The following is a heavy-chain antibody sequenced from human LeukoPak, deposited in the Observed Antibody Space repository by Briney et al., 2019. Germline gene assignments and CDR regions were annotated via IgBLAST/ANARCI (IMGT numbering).Heavy chain of an antibody. V-gene: IGHV1-18*01. CDR2: ISAYNGNT. D-gene: IGHD3-10*01. CDR3: ARDSTLTMVRGVMAY. Sequence: ASVKVSCKASGYTFTSYGISWVRQAPGQGLEGMGWISAYNGNTNYAQKLQGRVTMTTDTSTSTAYMELRSLRSDDTAVYYCARDSTLTMVRGVMAYWGQGTLVTVSS. CDR1: GYTFTSYG. J-gene: IGHJ4*02.